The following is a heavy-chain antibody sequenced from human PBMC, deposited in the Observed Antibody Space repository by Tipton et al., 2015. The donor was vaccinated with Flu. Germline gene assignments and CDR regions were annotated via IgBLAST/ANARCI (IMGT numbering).Heavy chain of an antibody. CDR2: IYYSGSA. CDR3: ARESRRPFYGDYFDY. CDR1: GGSISSYY. J-gene: IGHJ4*02. D-gene: IGHD4-17*01. V-gene: IGHV4-59*01. Sequence: LRLSCTVSGGSISSYYWSWIRQPPGKGLEWIGYIYYSGSANYNPALQSRVTISVDTSKNQFSLKLSSVTAADPALYYCARESRRPFYGDYFDYWGQGTLVTVSS.